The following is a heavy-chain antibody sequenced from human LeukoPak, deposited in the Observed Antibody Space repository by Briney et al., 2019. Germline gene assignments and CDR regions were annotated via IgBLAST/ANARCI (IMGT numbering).Heavy chain of an antibody. V-gene: IGHV4-4*07. Sequence: SETLSLTCTVSGGSISSYYWSWIRQPAGKGLEWIGRIYTSGSTNYNPSLKSRVTMSVDTSKNQFSLKLSSVTAADTAVYYCARVGVVVPADLSDYWGQGTLVTVSS. CDR3: ARVGVVVPADLSDY. D-gene: IGHD2-2*01. CDR2: IYTSGST. CDR1: GGSISSYY. J-gene: IGHJ4*02.